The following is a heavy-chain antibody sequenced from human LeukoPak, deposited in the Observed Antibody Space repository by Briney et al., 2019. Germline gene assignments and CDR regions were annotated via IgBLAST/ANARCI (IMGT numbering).Heavy chain of an antibody. J-gene: IGHJ4*02. CDR2: ISGSGGST. D-gene: IGHD3-16*02. V-gene: IGHV3-23*01. CDR3: ATLTFGGVIASSGFDY. Sequence: GGSLRLSCAASGFTVSSNYMSWVRQAPGKGLEWVSVISGSGGSTYYADSVKGRFTISRDNSKNTLYLQMNSLRAEDTAVYYCATLTFGGVIASSGFDYWGQGTLVTVSS. CDR1: GFTVSSNY.